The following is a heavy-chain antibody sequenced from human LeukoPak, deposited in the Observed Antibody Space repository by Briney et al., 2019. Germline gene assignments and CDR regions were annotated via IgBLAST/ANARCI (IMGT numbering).Heavy chain of an antibody. J-gene: IGHJ3*02. Sequence: GGSLRLSCAASAFTFSSYEMNWVRQAPGKGLEWVSYISSGGTIYYADSVEGRFTISRDNAKNSLYLQMDSLRAEDTAVYYCARVSGKQSSSWYAFDIWGQGTMVTVSS. CDR2: ISSGGTI. V-gene: IGHV3-48*03. CDR3: ARVSGKQSSSWYAFDI. D-gene: IGHD6-13*01. CDR1: AFTFSSYE.